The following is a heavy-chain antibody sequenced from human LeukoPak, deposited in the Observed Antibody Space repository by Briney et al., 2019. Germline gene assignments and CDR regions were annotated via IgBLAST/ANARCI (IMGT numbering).Heavy chain of an antibody. J-gene: IGHJ4*02. V-gene: IGHV5-10-1*01. CDR1: GFIFTSYW. Sequence: LGESPKISCKGAGFIFTSYWISRGRQMPGKGLEWMGRINPSNYYTNYNPSFQGHVTFSVDKSIPTAYLQWPTLKDSDTAMYYCARGGWLDDYWGQGTLVTVSS. CDR2: INPSNYYT. CDR3: ARGGWLDDY. D-gene: IGHD6-19*01.